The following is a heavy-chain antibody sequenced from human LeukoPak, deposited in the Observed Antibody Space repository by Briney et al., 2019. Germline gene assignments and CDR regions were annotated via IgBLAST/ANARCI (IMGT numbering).Heavy chain of an antibody. CDR1: GGSISSGSYY. CDR2: IYYSGST. J-gene: IGHJ4*02. D-gene: IGHD4-17*01. Sequence: PSETLSLTCTVSGGSISSGSYYWSWIRQHPGKGLEWIGYIYYSGSTYYNPSLQSRLTISVDTSKNQFSLKLSSVTAADTAVYYCARFYGDYAHFDYWGQGTLVTASS. CDR3: ARFYGDYAHFDY. V-gene: IGHV4-31*03.